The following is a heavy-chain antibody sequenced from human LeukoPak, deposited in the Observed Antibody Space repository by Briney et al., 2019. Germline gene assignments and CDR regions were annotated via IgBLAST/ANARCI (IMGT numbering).Heavy chain of an antibody. CDR2: IYYSGST. D-gene: IGHD3-22*01. J-gene: IGHJ4*02. CDR3: ARVRRSYYSDSSGYYDY. V-gene: IGHV4-59*01. CDR1: GGSISSYY. Sequence: SETLSLTCTVSGGSISSYYWSWIRQPPGKGLEWIGYIYYSGSTNYNPSLKSRVTISVDTSKNQFSLKLSSVTAADTAVYYCARVRRSYYSDSSGYYDYWGQGTLVTVSS.